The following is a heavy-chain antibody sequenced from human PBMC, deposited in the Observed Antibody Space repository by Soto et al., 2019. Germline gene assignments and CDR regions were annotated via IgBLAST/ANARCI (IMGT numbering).Heavy chain of an antibody. V-gene: IGHV3-23*01. D-gene: IGHD6-13*01. Sequence: GGSLRLSCAASGFTFSSYAMSWVRQAPGKGLEWVSAINGSGGSTYYADSVKGRFTISRDNSKNTLYLQMNSLRAEDTAVYYCAKGVAAAGPPRPYYYYGMDVWGQGTTVTVSS. J-gene: IGHJ6*02. CDR3: AKGVAAAGPPRPYYYYGMDV. CDR1: GFTFSSYA. CDR2: INGSGGST.